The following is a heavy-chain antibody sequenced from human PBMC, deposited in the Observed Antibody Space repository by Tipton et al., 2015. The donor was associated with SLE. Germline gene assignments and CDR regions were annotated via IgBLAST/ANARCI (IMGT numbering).Heavy chain of an antibody. V-gene: IGHV4-59*11. CDR1: GGSISTHS. D-gene: IGHD6-19*01. Sequence: TLSLTCSVSGGSISTHSWTWIRQPPGKGLQYIGYIYYTGSTNYSPSLKSRATISVDTAKNQFSLKVSSVTAADTAVYYCARDLGKWLRAFDIWGQGTMVTVSS. CDR3: ARDLGKWLRAFDI. J-gene: IGHJ3*02. CDR2: IYYTGST.